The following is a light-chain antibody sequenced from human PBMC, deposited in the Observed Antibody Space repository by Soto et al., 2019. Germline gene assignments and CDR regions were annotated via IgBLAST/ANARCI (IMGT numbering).Light chain of an antibody. Sequence: QSALTQPRSVSGSPGQSVTISRTGTNSDVGGYNYVSWYQQHPGKAPKLMIYDVTKRPSGVPDRFFGSKSGNTASLTISGLQAEDEADYYCCSYAGSYTYVFGTGTKVTVL. CDR1: NSDVGGYNY. CDR3: CSYAGSYTYV. J-gene: IGLJ1*01. V-gene: IGLV2-11*01. CDR2: DVT.